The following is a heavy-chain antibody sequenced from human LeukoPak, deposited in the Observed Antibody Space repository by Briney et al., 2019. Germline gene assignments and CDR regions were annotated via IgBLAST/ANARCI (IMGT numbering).Heavy chain of an antibody. V-gene: IGHV4-34*01. J-gene: IGHJ5*02. CDR1: GGSFSGYY. CDR3: ARGSSHGSGSYYGWFDP. Sequence: SSETLSLTCAVYGGSFSGYYWSWIRQPPGKGLEWIGEINHSGSTNYNPSLKSRVTISVDTSKNQFSLKLSSVTAADTAVYYCARGSSHGSGSYYGWFDPWGQGTLVTVSS. CDR2: INHSGST. D-gene: IGHD3-10*01.